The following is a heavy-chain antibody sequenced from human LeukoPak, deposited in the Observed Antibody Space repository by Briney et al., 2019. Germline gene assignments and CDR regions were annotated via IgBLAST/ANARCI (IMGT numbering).Heavy chain of an antibody. CDR1: GFTFSSYG. CDR3: AKEGGSYQNYYYGMDV. V-gene: IGHV3-30*18. CDR2: ISYDGSNK. Sequence: GRSLRLSCAASGFTFSSYGMHGVRQAPGKGLGWVAIISYDGSNKYYADSVKGRFTISRDNSKNTLYLQVNSLRAEDTAVYYCAKEGGSYQNYYYGMDVWGQGTTVTVSS. D-gene: IGHD1-26*01. J-gene: IGHJ6*02.